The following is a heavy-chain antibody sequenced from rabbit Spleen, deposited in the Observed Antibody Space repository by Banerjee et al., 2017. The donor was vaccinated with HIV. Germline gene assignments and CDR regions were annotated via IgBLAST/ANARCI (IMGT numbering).Heavy chain of an antibody. Sequence: QEQLEESGGDLVKPEGSLTLTCKASGLDFSSRYWICWVRQAPGKGLEWIACIDTGSGSTWYASWAKGRFTTSKTSSTTVTLQMTSLTAADTATYFCARDLVAVIGWNFNLWGPGTLVTVS. CDR1: GLDFSSRYW. D-gene: IGHD1-1*01. V-gene: IGHV1S45*01. CDR3: ARDLVAVIGWNFNL. J-gene: IGHJ4*01. CDR2: IDTGSGST.